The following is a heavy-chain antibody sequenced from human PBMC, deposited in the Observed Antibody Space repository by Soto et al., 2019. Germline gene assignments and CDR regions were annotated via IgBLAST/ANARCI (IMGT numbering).Heavy chain of an antibody. CDR1: GYTFTSYG. V-gene: IGHV1-18*01. J-gene: IGHJ3*02. CDR2: ISAYNGNT. Sequence: QVQLVQSGAEVKKPGASVKVSCKASGYTFTSYGISWVRQAPGQGLEWMGWISAYNGNTNYAQKLQGRVTMTTATPTSTAYMERGSLRSDDTALYSCAREGWGDAFDIWGQGTMVTVSS. CDR3: AREGWGDAFDI. D-gene: IGHD3-16*01.